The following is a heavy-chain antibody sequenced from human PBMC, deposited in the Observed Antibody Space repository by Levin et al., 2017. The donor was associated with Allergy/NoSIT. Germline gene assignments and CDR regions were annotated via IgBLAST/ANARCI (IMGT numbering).Heavy chain of an antibody. V-gene: IGHV3-9*01. CDR3: AKDIRGSGGSLRHVYYYYYGMDV. CDR1: GFTFDDYA. D-gene: IGHD2-15*01. CDR2: ISWNSGSI. J-gene: IGHJ6*02. Sequence: GGSLRLSCAASGFTFDDYAMHWVRQAPGKGLEWVSGISWNSGSIGYADSVKGRFTISRDNAKNSLYLQMNSLRAEDTALYYCAKDIRGSGGSLRHVYYYYYGMDVWGQGTTVTVSS.